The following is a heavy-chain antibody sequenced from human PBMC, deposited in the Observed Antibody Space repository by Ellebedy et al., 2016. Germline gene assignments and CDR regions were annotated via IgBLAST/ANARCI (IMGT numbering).Heavy chain of an antibody. J-gene: IGHJ4*02. CDR1: GFIFSNYP. D-gene: IGHD5-24*01. V-gene: IGHV3-30-3*01. CDR2: ISDVGSNK. CDR3: ARAERDGYNLIDY. Sequence: GGSLRLXCAASGFIFSNYPMHWVRQPPGKGLECVAVISDVGSNKYYADSVNGRFTISRDNSKNTLYLELYYVTPEDTAIYYCARAERDGYNLIDYWGQGSLVTVSS.